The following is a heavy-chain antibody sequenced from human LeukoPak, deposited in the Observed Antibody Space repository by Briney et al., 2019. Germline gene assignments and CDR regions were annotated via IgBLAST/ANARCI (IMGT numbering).Heavy chain of an antibody. CDR3: ARDAVTTSGPDYYYGMDV. Sequence: ASVKVSCKASGYTFTGYYMHWVRQAPGQGLEGMGWINPNSGGTNYAQKLQGRVTMTTDTSTSTAYMELRSLRSDDTAVYYCARDAVTTSGPDYYYGMDVWGQGTTVTVSS. J-gene: IGHJ6*02. CDR1: GYTFTGYY. CDR2: INPNSGGT. D-gene: IGHD4-17*01. V-gene: IGHV1-2*02.